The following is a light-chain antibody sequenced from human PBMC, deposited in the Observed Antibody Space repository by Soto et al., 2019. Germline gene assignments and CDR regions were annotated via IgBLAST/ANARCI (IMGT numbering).Light chain of an antibody. V-gene: IGLV2-8*01. J-gene: IGLJ1*01. CDR3: SSYVGTNSYV. Sequence: QSVLTQPPSASGSPGQSVTISCTGTSSDVGGYNYVSWYQHHPGKAPKLIIYEVYRRPSGVPDRFSGSKSGNTDALTVSGLQAEDEADYYCSSYVGTNSYVCGTGTKVTV. CDR1: SSDVGGYNY. CDR2: EVY.